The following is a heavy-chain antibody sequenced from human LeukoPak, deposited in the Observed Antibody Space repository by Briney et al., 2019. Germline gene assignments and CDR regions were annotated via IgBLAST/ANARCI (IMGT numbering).Heavy chain of an antibody. J-gene: IGHJ4*02. CDR3: AKDPVVTGEFDY. CDR1: GFTFNSYG. V-gene: IGHV3-30*02. Sequence: GGSLRLSCAASGFTFNSYGMHWVRQAPGKGLEWVAFIRFDGSNTYYADSVKGRFTISRDNSRNTLYLQMNSLRAEDTAVYYCAKDPVVTGEFDYWGQGTLVTVSS. D-gene: IGHD3-22*01. CDR2: IRFDGSNT.